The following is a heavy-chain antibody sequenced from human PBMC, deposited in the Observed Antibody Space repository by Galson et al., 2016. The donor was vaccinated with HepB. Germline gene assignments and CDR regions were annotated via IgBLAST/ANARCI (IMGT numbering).Heavy chain of an antibody. V-gene: IGHV3-74*01. CDR1: GFTFSSYW. CDR2: VNSDGSTT. J-gene: IGHJ5*02. Sequence: SLRLSCAASGFTFSSYWMHWVRQAPGKGLVWVSRVNSDGSTTHYADSEKGRFTISRDNAKNTLYLQMNNLRAEDTAVYYCVNLGTTRTWGQGTQVTVSS. D-gene: IGHD1-26*01. CDR3: VNLGTTRT.